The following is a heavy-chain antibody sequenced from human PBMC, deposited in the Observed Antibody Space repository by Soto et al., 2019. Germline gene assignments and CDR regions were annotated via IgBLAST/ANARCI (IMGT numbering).Heavy chain of an antibody. V-gene: IGHV3-11*01. CDR2: ISSSGSTI. CDR1: GFTFSDYY. D-gene: IGHD3-22*01. CDR3: ARDFYDSSGYYYVLAYFDY. Sequence: GGSLRLSCAASGFTFSDYYMGWIRQAPGKGLEWVSYISSSGSTIYYADSVKGRFTISRDNAKNSLYLQMNSLRAEDTAVYYCARDFYDSSGYYYVLAYFDYWGQGTLVTVSS. J-gene: IGHJ4*02.